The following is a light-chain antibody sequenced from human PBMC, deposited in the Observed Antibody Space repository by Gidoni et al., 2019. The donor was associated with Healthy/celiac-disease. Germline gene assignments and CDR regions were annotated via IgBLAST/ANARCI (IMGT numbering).Light chain of an antibody. J-gene: IGKJ3*01. CDR3: QQYDNLSFT. CDR1: QDISNY. CDR2: DAS. Sequence: DIQMTQSPSSLSASVGDRLTITCQASQDISNYLNWYQQKPGKAPKLLIYDASNLETGVPSRFSGSGSGTDFTFTISSLQPEDIATYYCQQYDNLSFTFGPGTKVDIK. V-gene: IGKV1-33*01.